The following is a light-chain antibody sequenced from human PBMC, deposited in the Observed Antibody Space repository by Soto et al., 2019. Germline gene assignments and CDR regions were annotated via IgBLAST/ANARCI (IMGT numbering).Light chain of an antibody. CDR2: VDSDGTY. Sequence: QSVLTQSPSASASLGASVKFTCTVSSGHSTTAIAWHQKKPEKGPRFLMKVDSDGTYNKGDGIPDRFSGSSSGAERYLTISSLQSEDEADYYCQSYDSSLSASEVFGTGTKVTVL. J-gene: IGLJ1*01. CDR1: SGHSTTA. V-gene: IGLV4-69*01. CDR3: QSYDSSLSASEV.